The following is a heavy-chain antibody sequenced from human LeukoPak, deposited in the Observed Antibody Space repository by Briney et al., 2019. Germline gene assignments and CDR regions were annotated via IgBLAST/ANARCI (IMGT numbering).Heavy chain of an antibody. D-gene: IGHD5-12*01. Sequence: PGRSLRLSCAASGFTFDDYAMRWVRQAPGKGLEWVSLISWDGGSTYYADSVKGRFTISRDNSKNSLYLQMNSLRAEDTALYYCAKDERERTWIYGMDVWGQGTTVTVSS. J-gene: IGHJ6*02. V-gene: IGHV3-43D*03. CDR3: AKDERERTWIYGMDV. CDR1: GFTFDDYA. CDR2: ISWDGGST.